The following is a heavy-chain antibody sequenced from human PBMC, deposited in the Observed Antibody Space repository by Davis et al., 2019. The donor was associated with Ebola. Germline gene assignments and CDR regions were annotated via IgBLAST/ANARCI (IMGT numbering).Heavy chain of an antibody. J-gene: IGHJ6*02. CDR2: IYLGDLDT. CDR1: GYSFTTYY. V-gene: IGHV5-51*01. CDR3: ASTPYYYYGMDV. Sequence: GESLKISCKGVGYSFTTYYIAWVRQMPGKGLEWMGNIYLGDLDTRYSPSFQGQVTISADRSINTAYLQWNSLKASDTAMYYCASTPYYYYGMDVWGQGTTVTVSS.